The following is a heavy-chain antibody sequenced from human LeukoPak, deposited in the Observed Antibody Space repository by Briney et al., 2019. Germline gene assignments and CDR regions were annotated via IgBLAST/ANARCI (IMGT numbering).Heavy chain of an antibody. CDR2: VFYSGRT. CDR1: GDSISSYY. V-gene: IGHV4-59*01. J-gene: IGHJ6*02. Sequence: PSETLSLTCTVSGDSISSYYWNWIRQPPGKGLEWVGYVFYSGRTRYNASLKSRVTISIDTAKNQFSLKLSSVTAEDTAVYYCARGPYYYYYGMDVWGQGTTVTVSS. CDR3: ARGPYYYYYGMDV.